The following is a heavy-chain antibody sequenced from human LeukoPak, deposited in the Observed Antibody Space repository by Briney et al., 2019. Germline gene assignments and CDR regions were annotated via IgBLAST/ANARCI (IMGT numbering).Heavy chain of an antibody. J-gene: IGHJ4*02. D-gene: IGHD6-13*01. CDR3: ARVAEAAAFDS. CDR1: GFTFSNYS. V-gene: IGHV3-21*06. Sequence: PGGSLRLSCAASGFTFSNYSMNWVRQAPGKGLEWVSSISSRSSYIYYADSMRGRFTISRDNAKNSLYLQMNSLKPEDTAVYYCARVAEAAAFDSWGQGTLVTVSS. CDR2: ISSRSSYI.